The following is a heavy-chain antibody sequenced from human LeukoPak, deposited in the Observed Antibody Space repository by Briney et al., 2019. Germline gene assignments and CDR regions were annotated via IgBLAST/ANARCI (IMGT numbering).Heavy chain of an antibody. J-gene: IGHJ4*02. V-gene: IGHV3-NL1*01. CDR2: IYSGGST. Sequence: GGSLRLSCAASVFTFSTYAMHWVRQAPGKGLEWVSIIYSGGSTDYADSVKGRFTISRDNSKNTLYLQMNSLRAEDTAVYYCARVLFGYSYGYYFDYWGQGTLVTVSA. D-gene: IGHD5-18*01. CDR3: ARVLFGYSYGYYFDY. CDR1: VFTFSTYA.